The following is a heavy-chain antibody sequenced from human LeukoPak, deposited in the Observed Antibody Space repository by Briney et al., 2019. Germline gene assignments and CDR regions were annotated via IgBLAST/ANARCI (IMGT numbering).Heavy chain of an antibody. J-gene: IGHJ5*02. CDR3: ATIVGATQLEDP. CDR1: GFTFSSYA. CDR2: FSDTGGLT. V-gene: IGHV3-23*01. Sequence: GGSLRLSCGASGFTFSSYAMDWVRQAPGKGLEWVSTFSDTGGLTYYADSVKGRFTISRDNAKNSLYLQMNSLRDEDTAVYYCATIVGATQLEDPWGQGTLVTVSS. D-gene: IGHD1-26*01.